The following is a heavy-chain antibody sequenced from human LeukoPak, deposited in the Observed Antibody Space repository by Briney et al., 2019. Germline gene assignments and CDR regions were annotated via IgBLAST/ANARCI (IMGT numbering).Heavy chain of an antibody. D-gene: IGHD3-3*01. CDR2: IKQDGSEK. J-gene: IGHJ4*02. Sequence: GGSLRLSCAASGFTFDDYGMSWVRQAPGKGLEWVANIKQDGSEKYYVDSVKGRFTISRDNAKNSLYLQMNSLRAEDTAVYYCARTIFDGYWGQGTLVTVSS. CDR1: GFTFDDYG. V-gene: IGHV3-7*01. CDR3: ARTIFDGY.